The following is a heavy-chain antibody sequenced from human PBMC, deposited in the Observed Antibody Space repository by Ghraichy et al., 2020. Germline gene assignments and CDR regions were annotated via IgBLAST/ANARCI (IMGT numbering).Heavy chain of an antibody. V-gene: IGHV4-59*01. CDR2: IYYSGST. Sequence: EPLSLTCTVSGGSISSYYWSWIRQPPGKGLEWIGYIYYSGSTNYNPSLKSRVTISVDTSKNQFSLKLSSVTAADTAVYYCARSDAGTGGDYWGQGTLVTVSS. CDR3: ARSDAGTGGDY. J-gene: IGHJ4*02. CDR1: GGSISSYY. D-gene: IGHD1-1*01.